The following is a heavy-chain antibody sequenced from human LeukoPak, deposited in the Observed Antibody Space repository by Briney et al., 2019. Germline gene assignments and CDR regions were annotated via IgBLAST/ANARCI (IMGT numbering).Heavy chain of an antibody. CDR1: GYTLTDYY. Sequence: ASVKVSCKASGYTLTDYYMHWVRQAPGQGLEWMGWINSNSGGTNYAQKFQGRATMTRDTSISTAYMELSRLRSDDTAVYYCARDLHFLYGWFGELPDYWGQGTLVTVSS. D-gene: IGHD3-10*01. CDR3: ARDLHFLYGWFGELPDY. J-gene: IGHJ4*02. V-gene: IGHV1-2*02. CDR2: INSNSGGT.